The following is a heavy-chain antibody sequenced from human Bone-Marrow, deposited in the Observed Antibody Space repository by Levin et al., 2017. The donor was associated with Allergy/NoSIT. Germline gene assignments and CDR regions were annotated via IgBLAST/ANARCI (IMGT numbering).Heavy chain of an antibody. CDR2: ISSSGSTI. V-gene: IGHV3-11*01. Sequence: GGSLRLSCAASGFTFSDYYMSWIRQAPGKGLEWVSYISSSGSTIYYADSVKGRFTISRDNAKNSLYLQMNSLRAEDTAAYYCARVLCHRFGELLPDYWGQGTLVTVSS. CDR1: GFTFSDYY. CDR3: ARVLCHRFGELLPDY. J-gene: IGHJ4*02. D-gene: IGHD3-10*01.